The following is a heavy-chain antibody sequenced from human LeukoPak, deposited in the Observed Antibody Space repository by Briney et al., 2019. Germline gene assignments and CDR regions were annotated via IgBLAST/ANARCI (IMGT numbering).Heavy chain of an antibody. CDR3: ARNGFGDPPDS. CDR1: GGSISSYY. Sequence: SETLSLTCTVSGGSISSYYWSWIRQPPGKGLEWIGSIYYSGSTYYNPSLKSRVTISVDTSKNHFSLGLRSVTAADTAMYYCARNGFGDPPDSWGQGTLVTV. D-gene: IGHD3-10*01. CDR2: IYYSGST. J-gene: IGHJ4*02. V-gene: IGHV4-39*07.